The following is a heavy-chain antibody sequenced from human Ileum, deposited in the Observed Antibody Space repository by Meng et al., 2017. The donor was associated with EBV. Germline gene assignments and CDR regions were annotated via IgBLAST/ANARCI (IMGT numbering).Heavy chain of an antibody. V-gene: IGHV4-39*07. D-gene: IGHD7-27*01. CDR3: AKRTGDRGDYFDY. J-gene: IGHJ4*02. Sequence: GAGLGKAWECLSITWAVSGDSISSSNHWVGCIRQHPGKVLEWVGTIYYSGSTFYNPSLKSRVTISLDTSKNQFSLKVSSVTAADTAVYYCAKRTGDRGDYFDYWGQGALVTVSS. CDR2: IYYSGST. CDR1: GDSISSSNHW.